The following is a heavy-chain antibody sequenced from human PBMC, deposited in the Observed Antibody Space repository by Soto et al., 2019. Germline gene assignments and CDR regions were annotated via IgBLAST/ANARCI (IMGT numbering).Heavy chain of an antibody. Sequence: EVQLVESGGGLVQPGGSLRLSCAASGFTFSTNWMHWVRQVAGKGLIWVSRINEDGRITDYADSAKGRFTISRDNAKNTLYLQMNSLRAEDTAVYYSARDSGGVGSHWGQGTLVTVAS. J-gene: IGHJ4*02. CDR3: ARDSGGVGSH. V-gene: IGHV3-74*01. CDR2: INEDGRIT. CDR1: GFTFSTNW. D-gene: IGHD2-15*01.